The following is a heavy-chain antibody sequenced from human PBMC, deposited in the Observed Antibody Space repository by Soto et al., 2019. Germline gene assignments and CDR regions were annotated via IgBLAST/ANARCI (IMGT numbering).Heavy chain of an antibody. D-gene: IGHD5-12*01. Sequence: ASVKVSCKASGYTFTGHYIHWVRHAPEQGPEWMGEIGPESGSTRYAQKFQGRVTMAMDMSITTVYMELSNLSPDDTAVYYCGRGRSGQIVVFYWGQGTPVTASP. V-gene: IGHV1-2*02. CDR2: IGPESGST. CDR1: GYTFTGHY. CDR3: GRGRSGQIVVFY. J-gene: IGHJ4*02.